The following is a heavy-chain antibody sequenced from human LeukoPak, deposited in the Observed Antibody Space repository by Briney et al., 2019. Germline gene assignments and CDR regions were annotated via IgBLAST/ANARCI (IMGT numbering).Heavy chain of an antibody. CDR2: IYYSGST. CDR3: ARLTAYSSGWFSHYYYYYMDV. J-gene: IGHJ6*03. D-gene: IGHD6-19*01. Sequence: WVRQAPGKGLEWIGSIYYSGSTYYNPSLKSRVTISVDTSKNQFSLKLSSVTAADTAVYYCARLTAYSSGWFSHYYYYYMDVWGKGTTVTISS. V-gene: IGHV4-39*01.